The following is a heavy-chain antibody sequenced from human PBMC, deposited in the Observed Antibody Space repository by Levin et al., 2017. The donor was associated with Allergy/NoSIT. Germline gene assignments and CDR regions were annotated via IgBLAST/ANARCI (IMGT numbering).Heavy chain of an antibody. J-gene: IGHJ4*02. V-gene: IGHV3-23*01. CDR1: GFTFSNYA. D-gene: IGHD2-15*01. CDR3: ANDGIGTYCSGSGCYFDY. CDR2: ISASGDEI. Sequence: GGSLRLSCAASGFTFSNYAMSWVRQAPGKGLEWVSTISASGDEINYADSVKGRFTISRDNSKNTLHLQMNSLRAEETAVYYCANDGIGTYCSGSGCYFDYWGQGTLVTVSS.